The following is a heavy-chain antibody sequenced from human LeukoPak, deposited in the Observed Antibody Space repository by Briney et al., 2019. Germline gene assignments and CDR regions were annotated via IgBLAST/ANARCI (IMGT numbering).Heavy chain of an antibody. CDR3: ARDRGDLVGAIAD. V-gene: IGHV3-48*01. J-gene: IGHJ4*02. D-gene: IGHD1-26*01. CDR2: ISSSSSTI. Sequence: GGSLRLSCAASGFTFSSYSMNWVRQAPGKGLERVSYISSSSSTIYYADSVKGRFTISRDNAKNSLYLQMNSLRAEDTAVYYCARDRGDLVGAIADWGQGTLVTVSS. CDR1: GFTFSSYS.